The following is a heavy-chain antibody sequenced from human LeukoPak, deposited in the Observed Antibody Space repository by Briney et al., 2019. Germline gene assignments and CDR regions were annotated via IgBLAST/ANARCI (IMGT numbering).Heavy chain of an antibody. Sequence: SETLSLTCTVSGGSISSGDYYWSWIRQPPGKGLEWVGYIYYSGSTNYNPSLKSRVTISVDTSKNQFSLKLSSVTAADTAVYYCARGGWELLAWGQGTLVTVSS. J-gene: IGHJ4*02. D-gene: IGHD1-26*01. V-gene: IGHV4-61*08. CDR3: ARGGWELLA. CDR1: GGSISSGDYY. CDR2: IYYSGST.